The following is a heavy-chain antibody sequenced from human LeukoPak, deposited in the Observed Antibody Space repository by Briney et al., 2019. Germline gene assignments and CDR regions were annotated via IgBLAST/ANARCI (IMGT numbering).Heavy chain of an antibody. Sequence: GGSLRLFCGASGFTFSSYGMSWVRQAPGKGLEWVSGISADGGSTYHADSVKGRFTISRDNSKNTLYLQMNSLRAEDTAIYYCAKSIYDVLTGSDYWGQGTLVTVSS. D-gene: IGHD3-9*01. CDR2: ISADGGST. V-gene: IGHV3-23*01. J-gene: IGHJ4*02. CDR1: GFTFSSYG. CDR3: AKSIYDVLTGSDY.